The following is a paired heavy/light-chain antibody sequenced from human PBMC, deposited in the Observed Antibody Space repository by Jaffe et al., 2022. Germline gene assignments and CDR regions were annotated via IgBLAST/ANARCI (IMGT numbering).Heavy chain of an antibody. CDR2: ISSNGGST. Sequence: EVQLVESGGGLVQPGGSLRLSCAASGFTFSSYAMHWVRQAPGKGLEYVSAISSNGGSTYYANSVKGRFTISRDNSKNTLYLQMGSLRAEDMAVYYCARDRPLGMDYGSGSYSYYFDYWGQGTLVTVSS. J-gene: IGHJ4*02. CDR3: ARDRPLGMDYGSGSYSYYFDY. CDR1: GFTFSSYA. V-gene: IGHV3-64*01. D-gene: IGHD3-10*01.
Light chain of an antibody. CDR3: QQLGT. CDR1: QGISSA. V-gene: IGKV1-13*02. J-gene: IGKJ2*02. Sequence: AIQLTQSPSSLSASVGDRVTITCRASQGISSALAWYQQKPGKAPKLLIYDASSLESGVPSRFSGSGSGTDFTLTISSLQPEDFATYYCQQLGTFGQGTKLEIK. CDR2: DAS.